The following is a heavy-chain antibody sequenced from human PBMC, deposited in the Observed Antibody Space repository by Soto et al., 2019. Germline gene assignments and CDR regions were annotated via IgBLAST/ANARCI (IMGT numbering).Heavy chain of an antibody. Sequence: EVQLVETGGGLIQPGGSLRLSCAASGFTVSSHYMSWVRQAPGKGLEWVSVIYSGGSTYYADSVKGRFTISRDNSKNTLYLQMNSLRAEDTAVYYCAKDRCTNGVCAHFDYWGQGTLVTVSS. CDR2: IYSGGST. CDR1: GFTVSSHY. CDR3: AKDRCTNGVCAHFDY. J-gene: IGHJ4*02. D-gene: IGHD2-8*01. V-gene: IGHV3-53*02.